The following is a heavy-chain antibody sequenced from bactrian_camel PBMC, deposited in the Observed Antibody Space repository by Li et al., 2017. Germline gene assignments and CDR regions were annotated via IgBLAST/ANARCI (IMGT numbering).Heavy chain of an antibody. CDR1: GDTRSSYC. V-gene: IGHV3S1*01. D-gene: IGHD1*01. Sequence: HVQLVESGGGSVQSGGSLRLSCTASGDTRSSYCMAWFRQAPGQVREGVAGIGTGAGGGTIQYADSVKGRFSISRDNAKNLLYLQMNSLKPEDSAMYQCQAGRLCNGGWPVNQYGSLTWG. CDR3: QAGRLCNGGWPVNQYGSLT. CDR2: IGTGAGGGTI. J-gene: IGHJ6*01.